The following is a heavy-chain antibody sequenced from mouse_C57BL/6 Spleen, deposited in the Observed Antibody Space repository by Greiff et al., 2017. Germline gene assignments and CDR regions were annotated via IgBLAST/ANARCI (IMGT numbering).Heavy chain of an antibody. Sequence: EVQRVESGGGLVKPGGSLKLSCAASGFTFSSYAMSWVRQTPEKRLEWVATISDGGSYTYYPDNVQGRFTISRDNAKNNLYLQMSHLKSEDTAMYYCARDPYYGISLAWFAYWGQGTLVTVSA. CDR1: GFTFSSYA. J-gene: IGHJ3*01. D-gene: IGHD1-1*01. CDR3: ARDPYYGISLAWFAY. V-gene: IGHV5-4*01. CDR2: ISDGGSYT.